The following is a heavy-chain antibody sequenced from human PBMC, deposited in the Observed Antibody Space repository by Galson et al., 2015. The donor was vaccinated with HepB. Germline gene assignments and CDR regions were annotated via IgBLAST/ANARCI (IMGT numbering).Heavy chain of an antibody. CDR1: GGTFSSYT. CDR3: ARYGSGSYPNYYYYGMDV. V-gene: IGHV1-69*02. CDR2: IIPILGIA. D-gene: IGHD3-10*01. J-gene: IGHJ6*02. Sequence: SCKASGGTFSSYTISWVRQAPGQGLEWMGRIIPILGIANYAQKFQGRVTITADKSTSTAYMELSSLRSEDTAVYYCARYGSGSYPNYYYYGMDVWGQGTTVTVSS.